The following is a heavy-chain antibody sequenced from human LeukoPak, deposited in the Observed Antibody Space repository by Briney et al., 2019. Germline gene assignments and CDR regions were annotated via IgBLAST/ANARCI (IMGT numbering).Heavy chain of an antibody. CDR3: ARAAGPYGGMGWYFDL. V-gene: IGHV5-51*01. CDR2: IYPDDSDT. J-gene: IGHJ2*01. Sequence: GESLKISCKGSGYSFAIYWIGWVRQMPGKGLEWMGIIYPDDSDTRYNPSLQGQVTISADKSISTAYLQCSSLKASDTAMYYCARAAGPYGGMGWYFDLWGRGTLVTVSS. D-gene: IGHD4-17*01. CDR1: GYSFAIYW.